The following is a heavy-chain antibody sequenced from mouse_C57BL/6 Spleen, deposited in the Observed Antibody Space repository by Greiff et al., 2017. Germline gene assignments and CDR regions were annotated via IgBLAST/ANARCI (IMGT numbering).Heavy chain of an antibody. J-gene: IGHJ4*01. CDR2: IHPNSGST. Sequence: QVQLQQPGAELVKPGASVKLSCKASGYTFTSYWMHWVKQRPGQGLEWIGMIHPNSGSTNYNEKFKSKATLTVDKSSSTAYMQLSSLTSEDSAVYYCARWLLPLYAMDYSGQGTSVTVSS. CDR3: ARWLLPLYAMDY. CDR1: GYTFTSYW. D-gene: IGHD2-3*01. V-gene: IGHV1-64*01.